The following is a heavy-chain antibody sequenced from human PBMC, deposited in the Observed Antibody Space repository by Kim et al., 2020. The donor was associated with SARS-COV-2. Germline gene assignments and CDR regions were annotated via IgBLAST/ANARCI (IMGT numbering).Heavy chain of an antibody. CDR2: ISSSSSYI. J-gene: IGHJ6*02. Sequence: GGSLRLSCAASGFTFSSYSMNWVRQAPGKGLEWVSSISSSSSYIYYADSVKGRFTISRDNAKNSLYLQMNSLRAEDTAVYYCARVGYCSGGSCYGVDVWGQGTTVTVSS. CDR1: GFTFSSYS. CDR3: ARVGYCSGGSCYGVDV. D-gene: IGHD2-15*01. V-gene: IGHV3-21*01.